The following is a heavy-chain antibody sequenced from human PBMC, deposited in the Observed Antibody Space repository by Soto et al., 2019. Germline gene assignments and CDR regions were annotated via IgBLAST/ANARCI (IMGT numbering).Heavy chain of an antibody. D-gene: IGHD3-22*01. V-gene: IGHV3-30*18. CDR2: ISYDGSNK. Sequence: GGSLRLSCAASGFTFSSYGMHWVRQAPGKGLEWVAVISYDGSNKYYADSVKGRFTISRDNSKNTLYLQMNSLRAEDTAVYYCAKAPMIVVVSPNWFDPWGQGTLVTAPQ. J-gene: IGHJ5*02. CDR1: GFTFSSYG. CDR3: AKAPMIVVVSPNWFDP.